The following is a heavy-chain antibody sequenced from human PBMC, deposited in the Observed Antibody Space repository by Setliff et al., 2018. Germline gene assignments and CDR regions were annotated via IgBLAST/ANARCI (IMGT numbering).Heavy chain of an antibody. D-gene: IGHD3-3*01. CDR2: ISHSGNS. Sequence: PSETLSLTCSVSGDSINSGTYYWSWIRQPPGKGLVWLGHISHSGNSNSNPSLSSRVTISVDTSKNQFSLKMSSVTAADTAVYYCARHNYFMIFGVDDAFDIWGQGTTVTVSS. CDR1: GDSINSGTYY. V-gene: IGHV4-61*01. J-gene: IGHJ3*02. CDR3: ARHNYFMIFGVDDAFDI.